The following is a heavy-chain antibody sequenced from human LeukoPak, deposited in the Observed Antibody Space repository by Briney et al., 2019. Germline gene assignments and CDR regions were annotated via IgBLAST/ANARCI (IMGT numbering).Heavy chain of an antibody. D-gene: IGHD3-10*01. CDR1: XA. CDR3: ARAHEAYYGSGSYYRSYFDY. V-gene: IGHV3-64*01. J-gene: IGHJ4*02. CDR2: ICSNGGRT. Sequence: XAXXWVXXXXGKGLEYVSAICSNGGRTYYANSVKGRFTISRDNSKNTSYLQMGGLRAEDMAVYCCARAHEAYYGSGSYYRSYFDYWGQGTLVTVSS.